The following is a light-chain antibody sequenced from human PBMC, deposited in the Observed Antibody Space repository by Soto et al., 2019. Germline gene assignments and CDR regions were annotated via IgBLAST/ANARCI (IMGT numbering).Light chain of an antibody. CDR1: QRLSASD. J-gene: IGKJ5*01. CDR3: QQRSNWPIT. CDR2: GVS. Sequence: IVLTQSPGTLSLSPGQSATLSCRASQRLSASDIAWYQQKPGQAPKFLIYGVSSRATGIPDRFSGSGSGTDFTLTISSLEPEDFAVYYCQQRSNWPITFGQGTRLEIK. V-gene: IGKV3D-20*02.